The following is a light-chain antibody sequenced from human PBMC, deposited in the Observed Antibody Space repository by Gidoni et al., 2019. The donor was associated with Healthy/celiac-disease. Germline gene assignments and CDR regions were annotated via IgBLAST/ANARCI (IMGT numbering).Light chain of an antibody. V-gene: IGKV3-20*01. CDR3: QQYGSSPLWT. J-gene: IGKJ1*01. Sequence: EIVLTQSPGTLSLSPGERATLSCRASQSVSSSYLAWYQQKPGQAPRLLIYGASSRATGIPDRFSCSGSGTDFTLTISRLEPEDFAVYYCQQYGSSPLWTFGQGTKVEIK. CDR1: QSVSSSY. CDR2: GAS.